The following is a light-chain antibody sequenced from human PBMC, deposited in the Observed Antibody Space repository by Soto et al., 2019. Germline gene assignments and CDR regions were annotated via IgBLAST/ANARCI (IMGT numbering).Light chain of an antibody. CDR2: DVT. CDR1: SSDVGSYNY. J-gene: IGLJ1*01. CDR3: TSYTTTSTYV. V-gene: IGLV2-14*03. Sequence: QSVLAQPASVSGSPGQSITIFRTGTSSDVGSYNYVSWYQQHPGRAPKLMIYDVTNRPSGVSNRFSGSKSGSTASLTISGLQAEDEADYFCTSYTTTSTYVFGTGTKVTVL.